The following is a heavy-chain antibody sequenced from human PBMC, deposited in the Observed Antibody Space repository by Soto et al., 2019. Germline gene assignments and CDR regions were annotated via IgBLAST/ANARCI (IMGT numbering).Heavy chain of an antibody. V-gene: IGHV1-8*01. Sequence: QVQLVQSGAEVKKPGASVKVSCKASGYTFTSYDINWVRQATGQGLEWTGWMKPNSGNTASAQKFQGRVTMTRNTSISTAYMGLSSLRSEDTAVYYCAREKVGANDYWGQGTLVTVSS. J-gene: IGHJ4*02. CDR2: MKPNSGNT. CDR3: AREKVGANDY. CDR1: GYTFTSYD. D-gene: IGHD1-26*01.